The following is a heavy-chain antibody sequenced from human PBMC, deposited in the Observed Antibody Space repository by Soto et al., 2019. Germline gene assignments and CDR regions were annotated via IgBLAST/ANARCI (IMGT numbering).Heavy chain of an antibody. J-gene: IGHJ4*02. CDR3: AHKGGGDRILDY. D-gene: IGHD3-16*01. CDR2: IYWDDAK. CDR1: GFSLSASGVG. Sequence: QITLKESGPTLVKPTQTLTLTCTFSGFSLSASGVGVGWIRQPPGKALEWLAIIYWDDAKHYSPSLKSSLTITKDTTKNQGVLTMTNMGPVDTATYYCAHKGGGDRILDYWGQGTLVTVSS. V-gene: IGHV2-5*02.